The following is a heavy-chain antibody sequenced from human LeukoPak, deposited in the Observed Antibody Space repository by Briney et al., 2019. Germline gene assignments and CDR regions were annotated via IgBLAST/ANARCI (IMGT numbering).Heavy chain of an antibody. CDR3: ARGVYCTNGVCYTPGAFDI. CDR2: IYHSGST. J-gene: IGHJ3*02. CDR1: GYSISSGYY. V-gene: IGHV4-38-2*02. Sequence: SETLSLTCTVSGYSISSGYYWGWIRQPPGKGLEWIGSIYHSGSTYYNPSLKSRVTISVDTSKNQFPLKLSSVTAADTAVYYCARGVYCTNGVCYTPGAFDIWGQGTMVTVSS. D-gene: IGHD2-8*01.